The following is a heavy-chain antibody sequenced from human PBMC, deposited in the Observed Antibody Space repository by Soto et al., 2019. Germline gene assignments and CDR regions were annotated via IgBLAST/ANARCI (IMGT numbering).Heavy chain of an antibody. V-gene: IGHV3-48*03. CDR3: ARDPYGSGSYSGWFDP. CDR2: ISSSGSTI. CDR1: GFTFSSYE. D-gene: IGHD3-10*01. Sequence: GGSLRLSCGASGFTFSSYEMNWVRQAPGEGLEWVSYISSSGSTIYYADSVKGRFTISRDNAKNSLYLQMNSLRAEDTAVYYCARDPYGSGSYSGWFDPWGQGTLVTVSS. J-gene: IGHJ5*02.